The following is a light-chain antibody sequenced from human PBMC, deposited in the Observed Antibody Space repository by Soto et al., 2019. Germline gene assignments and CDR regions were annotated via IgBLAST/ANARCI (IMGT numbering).Light chain of an antibody. CDR3: QQANSFPYT. Sequence: DIQMTQSPSSVSASVGDRVTITCRASQGISSWLDWYQQKPGKAPKLLIYAPSSLQSGVPSRFSGSGSGTDFTLTISRLQPEDFATYYCQQANSFPYTFGQGTKLEIK. J-gene: IGKJ2*01. CDR1: QGISSW. V-gene: IGKV1-12*01. CDR2: APS.